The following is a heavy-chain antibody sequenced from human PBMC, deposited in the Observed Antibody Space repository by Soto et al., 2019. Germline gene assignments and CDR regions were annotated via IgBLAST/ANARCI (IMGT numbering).Heavy chain of an antibody. V-gene: IGHV4-59*01. CDR1: GGSISSYY. Sequence: SETLSLTCTVSGGSISSYYWSWIRQPPGKGLEWIGYIYYSGSTNYNPSLKSRVTISVDTSKNQFSLKLSSVTAADTAVYYCARGGHEYYFDYWGQGTLVTVSS. CDR2: IYYSGST. J-gene: IGHJ4*02. CDR3: ARGGHEYYFDY.